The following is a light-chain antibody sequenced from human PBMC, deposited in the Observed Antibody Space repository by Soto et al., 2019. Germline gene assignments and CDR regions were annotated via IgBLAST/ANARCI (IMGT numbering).Light chain of an antibody. V-gene: IGKV1-5*03. Sequence: DIQMTQSPSTLSGSVGDRVTITCRASQTVSSWLAWYQQKPGKAPKLLIYKASTLKSRVSSRFCGSAFETQFTLTISRLQPDYYAACSCQNYTSYSDAFRQGTNIELK. J-gene: IGKJ1*01. CDR2: KAS. CDR3: QNYTSYSDA. CDR1: QTVSSW.